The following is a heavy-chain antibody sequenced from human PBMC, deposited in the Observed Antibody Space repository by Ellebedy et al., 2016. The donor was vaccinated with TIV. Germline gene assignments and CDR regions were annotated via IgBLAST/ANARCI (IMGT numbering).Heavy chain of an antibody. Sequence: SETLSLXCAVSGASISSSNYWNWVRQPPGEGLEWIGEISHSGNTKYNPSLKSRVTISMDKSKNQFSLKVTSVTAADTAVYYCARSSGFFSLDYWGQGTLVTVSS. CDR1: GASISSSNY. V-gene: IGHV4-4*02. D-gene: IGHD3-22*01. CDR2: ISHSGNT. CDR3: ARSSGFFSLDY. J-gene: IGHJ4*02.